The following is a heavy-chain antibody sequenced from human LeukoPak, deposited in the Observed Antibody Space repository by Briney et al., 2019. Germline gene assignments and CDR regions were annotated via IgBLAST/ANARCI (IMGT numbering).Heavy chain of an antibody. D-gene: IGHD3-22*01. CDR1: GYTFTSYA. V-gene: IGHV1-3*01. J-gene: IGHJ4*02. CDR3: ARAPNTYYYDSSGYYYDY. Sequence: ASVKVSCKASGYTFTSYAIHWVRQAPGQRLEWMGWINAGNGNTKYSQKFQGRVTITRDTSASTAYMELSSLRSEDTAVYYCARAPNTYYYDSSGYYYDYWGQGTLVTVSS. CDR2: INAGNGNT.